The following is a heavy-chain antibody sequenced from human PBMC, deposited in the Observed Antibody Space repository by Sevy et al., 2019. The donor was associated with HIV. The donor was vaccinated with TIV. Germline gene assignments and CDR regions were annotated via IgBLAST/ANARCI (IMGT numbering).Heavy chain of an antibody. Sequence: GGSLRLSCAASGFTVSSNYMSWVRQAPGKGLEWVSVIYSGGSTYYADSVKGRFTISRDNSKDTLYFQMNSLRAEDTAVYYCARDFMTTPHKNAYCYYGMDVWGQGTTVTVSS. CDR3: ARDFMTTPHKNAYCYYGMDV. CDR2: IYSGGST. J-gene: IGHJ6*02. V-gene: IGHV3-53*01. D-gene: IGHD3-16*01. CDR1: GFTVSSNY.